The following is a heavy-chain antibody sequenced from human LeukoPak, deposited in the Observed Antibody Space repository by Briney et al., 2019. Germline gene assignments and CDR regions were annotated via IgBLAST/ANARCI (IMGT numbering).Heavy chain of an antibody. D-gene: IGHD3-16*01. CDR1: GGSISSGGYY. CDR3: ARRWVYDKRAFDA. J-gene: IGHJ3*01. CDR2: IYYTGTT. V-gene: IGHV4-61*08. Sequence: SETLSLTCTVSGGSISSGGYYWSWIRQHPGKGLEWIGYIYYTGTTDSNPSLKSRVTISLDTSKNQFSLNLSSVTAADTAVYYCARRWVYDKRAFDAWGQGTMVTVSS.